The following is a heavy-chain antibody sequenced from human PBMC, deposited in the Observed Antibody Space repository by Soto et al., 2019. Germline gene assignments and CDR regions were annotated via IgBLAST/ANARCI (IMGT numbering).Heavy chain of an antibody. CDR3: ARHFVAVVIKGWGY. CDR1: GESITSNSYF. CDR2: IYYNGNA. V-gene: IGHV4-39*01. Sequence: ETLSLTCTVSGESITSNSYFWAWIRQPPGKGLKWIGSIYYNGNAYYNPSLKSRVTMSVDTSKNQFSLKLISVTAADTAVYYCARHFVAVVIKGWGYWGQGALVTVSS. J-gene: IGHJ4*02. D-gene: IGHD3-22*01.